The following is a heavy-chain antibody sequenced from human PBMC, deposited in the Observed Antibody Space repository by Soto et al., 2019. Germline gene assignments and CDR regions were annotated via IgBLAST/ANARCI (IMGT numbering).Heavy chain of an antibody. CDR2: IYYSGTT. CDR1: GGSISGSSHF. V-gene: IGHV4-39*01. J-gene: IGHJ6*02. Sequence: QLQLQESGPGLVKPSETLSLTCTVSGGSISGSSHFWGWIRQPPGKGLEWIGSIYYSGTTYYNPSLKSRVTISVDTSKNQFSLKLSSVTAADTAVYYCARHPPSRIEPRLGYYGMDVWGQGTTVTVSS. D-gene: IGHD2-15*01. CDR3: ARHPPSRIEPRLGYYGMDV.